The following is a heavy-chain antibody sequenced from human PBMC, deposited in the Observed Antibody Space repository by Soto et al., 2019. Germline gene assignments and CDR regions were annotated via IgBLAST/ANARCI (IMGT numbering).Heavy chain of an antibody. D-gene: IGHD1-26*01. CDR2: ISSDGCVT. J-gene: IGHJ4*02. Sequence: EVQLVESGGGLVQPGGSLRLSCAASGFTFSTYWLHWVRQAPGKGPVWVSRISSDGCVTDYAGSVKGRFTISRYNAKKTLYRQMNSLRAEDTAVYYCASAMTSVGATPKGDYWGQGTLVTVSS. CDR3: ASAMTSVGATPKGDY. V-gene: IGHV3-74*01. CDR1: GFTFSTYW.